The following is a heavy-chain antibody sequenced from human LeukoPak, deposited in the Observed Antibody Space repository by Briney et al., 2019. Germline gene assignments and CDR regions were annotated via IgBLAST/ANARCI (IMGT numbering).Heavy chain of an antibody. CDR2: ISSTSSYR. CDR1: GFTFSSYS. CDR3: AREGDDYGDFLDY. J-gene: IGHJ4*02. D-gene: IGHD4-17*01. Sequence: PGGSLRLSCAASGFTFSSYSMNWVRQAPGKGLEWVSSISSTSSYRYYADSVKDRFTISRDNAKNSLYLQMNSLRAEDTAVFYCAREGDDYGDFLDYWGQGTLVTVSS. V-gene: IGHV3-21*01.